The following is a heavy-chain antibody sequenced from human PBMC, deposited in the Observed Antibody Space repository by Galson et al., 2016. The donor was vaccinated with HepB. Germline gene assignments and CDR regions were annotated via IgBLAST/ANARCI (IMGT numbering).Heavy chain of an antibody. D-gene: IGHD6-6*01. CDR2: LTNLGGTT. CDR1: GFTFSNHA. Sequence: EVKLLESGGDFVQPGGSLRLSCEVSGFTFSNHAITWVRQPPGKALEWVSGLTNLGGTTFYADSVKGRFTISRDDSKNTLYLQMNSLTAEDTAMYYCAKMSRPDYWGRGTLVTVSS. CDR3: AKMSRPDY. J-gene: IGHJ4*02. V-gene: IGHV3-23*01.